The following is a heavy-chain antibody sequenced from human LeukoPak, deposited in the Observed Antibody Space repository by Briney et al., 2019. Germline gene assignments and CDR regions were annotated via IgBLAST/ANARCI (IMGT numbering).Heavy chain of an antibody. J-gene: IGHJ3*02. CDR1: GFTFSSYA. V-gene: IGHV3-23*01. Sequence: GGSLRLSCAASGFTFSSYAMSWVRQAPGKGLEWVSAISGSGGSTYYADSVKGRFTISRDNSKNTLYLQMNSLRAEDTAVYYCAKALVRYFDWSHAFDIWGQGTMVTVSS. CDR3: AKALVRYFDWSHAFDI. CDR2: ISGSGGST. D-gene: IGHD3-9*01.